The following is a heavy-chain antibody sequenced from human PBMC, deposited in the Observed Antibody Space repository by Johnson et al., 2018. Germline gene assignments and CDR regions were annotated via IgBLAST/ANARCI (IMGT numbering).Heavy chain of an antibody. CDR1: GGTFSSYA. D-gene: IGHD2-21*02. Sequence: QLQESGAEVKKPGSSVKVSCKASGGTFSSYAINWVRQAPGQGLEWMGGIIPMFGTANYTQKFQGRLTINADESTSTADMELSSLTSAATAMFFCARGIMLLTATFDIWGQGTMVTVSS. V-gene: IGHV1-69*01. CDR2: IIPMFGTA. J-gene: IGHJ3*02. CDR3: ARGIMLLTATFDI.